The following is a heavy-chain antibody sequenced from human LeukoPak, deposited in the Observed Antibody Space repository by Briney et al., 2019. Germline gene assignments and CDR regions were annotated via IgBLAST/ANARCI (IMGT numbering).Heavy chain of an antibody. Sequence: ASVKVSCKASGYTFTGYYMHWVRQAPAQGLEWIGLINPNSGGTNYAQKFPGTVTMTRDTSISTAYMALSRLTSDDTAVYYCASGHISGSSWSDYYYGMDVWGEGTTVTVSS. J-gene: IGHJ6*01. CDR1: GYTFTGYY. CDR2: INPNSGGT. CDR3: ASGHISGSSWSDYYYGMDV. V-gene: IGHV1-2*02. D-gene: IGHD6-13*01.